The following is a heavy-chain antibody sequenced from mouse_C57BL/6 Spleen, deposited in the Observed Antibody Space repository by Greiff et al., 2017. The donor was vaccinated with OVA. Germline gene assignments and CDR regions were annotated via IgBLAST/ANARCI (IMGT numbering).Heavy chain of an antibody. D-gene: IGHD2-3*01. Sequence: VQLQQSGPELVKPGASVKISCKASGYTFTDYYMNWVKQSHGKSLEWIGDINPNNGGTSYNQKFKGKATLTVDKSSSTAYMELRSLTSEDSAVYYCARGMVPYYYAMDYWGQGTSVTVSS. V-gene: IGHV1-26*01. CDR3: ARGMVPYYYAMDY. J-gene: IGHJ4*01. CDR2: INPNNGGT. CDR1: GYTFTDYY.